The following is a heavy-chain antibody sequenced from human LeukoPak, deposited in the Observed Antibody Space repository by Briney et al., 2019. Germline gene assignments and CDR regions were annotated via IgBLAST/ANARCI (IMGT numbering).Heavy chain of an antibody. V-gene: IGHV3-23*01. CDR2: ISDGGTRV. CDR1: XVTFSSYA. Sequence: SLRLSXXASXVTFSSYAMTWVRQAPGKGPEWVSAISDGGTRVYYADSVKGRFTISRDNSKNTLYLQMNSLRAEDTAVYYCAKDLTGYSYGDFDYWGQGTLVTVSS. J-gene: IGHJ4*02. CDR3: AKDLTGYSYGDFDY. D-gene: IGHD5-18*01.